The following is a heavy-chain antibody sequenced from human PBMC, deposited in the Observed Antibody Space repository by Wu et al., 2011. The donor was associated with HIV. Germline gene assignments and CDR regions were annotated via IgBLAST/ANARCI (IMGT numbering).Heavy chain of an antibody. Sequence: QVQLVQSGAEVKKPGSSVKVSCKASGGTFSSYAISWVRQAPGQGLEWMGGIIPIFGTTKYAQKFQGRVTITTDESTNTGYMELSSLRSEDTAVYYCARGNARGGEHNDFWGPDPWSPSPQ. D-gene: IGHD2-21*01. CDR3: ARGNARGGEHNDF. CDR1: GGTFSSYA. CDR2: IIPIFGTT. V-gene: IGHV1-69*05. J-gene: IGHJ4*01.